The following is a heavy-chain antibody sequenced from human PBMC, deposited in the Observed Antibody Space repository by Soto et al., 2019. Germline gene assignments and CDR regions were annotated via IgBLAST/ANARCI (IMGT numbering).Heavy chain of an antibody. V-gene: IGHV1-18*01. CDR2: ISAYNGNT. J-gene: IGHJ1*01. D-gene: IGHD6-13*01. Sequence: QVQLVQSGAEVKKPGASVKVSCKASGYTFTSYGISWVRQAPGQGLEWMGWISAYNGNTNYAQKLQGRVTMTTDTSTSTAYMELRSLRSDDTAVYYCARALLSRSSSWYPEYFQHWGQGTLVTVSS. CDR1: GYTFTSYG. CDR3: ARALLSRSSSWYPEYFQH.